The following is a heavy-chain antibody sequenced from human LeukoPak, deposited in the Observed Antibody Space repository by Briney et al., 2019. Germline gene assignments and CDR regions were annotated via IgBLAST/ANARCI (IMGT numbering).Heavy chain of an antibody. CDR2: NSNSGGT. J-gene: IGHJ4*02. D-gene: IGHD6-19*01. Sequence: GASVKVSCKASGYTFSGYYMHWVRQAPGQGLEWMGWNSNSGGTNYAQKFQGRVTMTRDTCISTTYMELTSLKSDDTAVYYCARDLAGDGLSYFDYWGQGTLVTVSS. V-gene: IGHV1-2*02. CDR3: ARDLAGDGLSYFDY. CDR1: GYTFSGYY.